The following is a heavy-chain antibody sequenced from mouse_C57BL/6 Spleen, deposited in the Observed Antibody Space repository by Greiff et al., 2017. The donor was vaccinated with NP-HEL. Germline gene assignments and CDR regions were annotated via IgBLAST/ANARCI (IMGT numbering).Heavy chain of an antibody. CDR1: GYTFTSYW. CDR2: IDPSDSYT. Sequence: VKLQQPGAELVMPGASVKLSCKASGYTFTSYWMHWVKQRPGQGLEWIGEIDPSDSYTNYNQKFKGKSTLTVDKSSSTAYMQLSSLTSEDSAVYYCARYHSSKAMDYWGQGTSVTVSS. D-gene: IGHD3-1*01. V-gene: IGHV1-69*01. CDR3: ARYHSSKAMDY. J-gene: IGHJ4*01.